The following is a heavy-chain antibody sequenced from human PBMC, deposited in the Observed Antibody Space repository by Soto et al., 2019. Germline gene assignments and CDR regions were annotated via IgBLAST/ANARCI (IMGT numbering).Heavy chain of an antibody. V-gene: IGHV1-18*01. CDR3: ARDEGGYDILTGYYKAHHFDY. CDR2: LSPHNFKT. Sequence: ASVKVSCKASGYTVTHFYLPWVRQAPGQGLEGMGGLSPHNFKTNYAQKFRGRVTLTTEKSTNTAYMNLRSLTSDDTAVYYCARDEGGYDILTGYYKAHHFDYWGQG. CDR1: GYTVTHFY. D-gene: IGHD3-9*01. J-gene: IGHJ4*02.